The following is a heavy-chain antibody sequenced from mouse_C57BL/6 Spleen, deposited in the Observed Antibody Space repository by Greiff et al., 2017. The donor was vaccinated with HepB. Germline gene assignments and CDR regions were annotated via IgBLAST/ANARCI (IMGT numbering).Heavy chain of an antibody. CDR3: ATDSSGYRFAY. J-gene: IGHJ3*01. V-gene: IGHV1-50*01. CDR1: GYTFTSYW. CDR2: IDPSDSYT. D-gene: IGHD3-2*02. Sequence: QVQLQQPGAELVKPGASVKLSCKASGYTFTSYWMQWVKQRPGQGLEGIGEIDPSDSYTNYNQKLKGKATLTVDTSSSTAYMQLSSLTSEDSAVYYCATDSSGYRFAYWGQGTLVTVSA.